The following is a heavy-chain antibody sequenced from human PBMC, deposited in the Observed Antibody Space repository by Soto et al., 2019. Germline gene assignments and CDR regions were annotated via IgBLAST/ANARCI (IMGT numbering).Heavy chain of an antibody. CDR2: ISSSSSYI. Sequence: GGSLRLSCAASGFTFSSYSMNWVRQAPGKGLEWVSSISSSSSYIYYADSVKGRFTISRDNAKNSLYLQMNSLRAEDTAVYYWARDGEYRGYDYDAFDIWAQGKMVTVSS. CDR3: ARDGEYRGYDYDAFDI. J-gene: IGHJ3*02. CDR1: GFTFSSYS. V-gene: IGHV3-21*01. D-gene: IGHD5-12*01.